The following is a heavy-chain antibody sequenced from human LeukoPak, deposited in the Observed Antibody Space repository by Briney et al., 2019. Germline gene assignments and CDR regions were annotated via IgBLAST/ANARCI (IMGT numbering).Heavy chain of an antibody. CDR2: IYYSGST. CDR1: GGSISSGGYY. CDR3: ARNAGNSDVDY. J-gene: IGHJ4*02. V-gene: IGHV4-31*03. D-gene: IGHD4-23*01. Sequence: SQTLSLTCTVSGGSISSGGYYWSWIRQHPGKGLKWFGYIYYSGSTNYNPSLKSRVTISVDKSNNQFSLKLNSVTAADTAVYYCARNAGNSDVDYWGQGTLVTVSS.